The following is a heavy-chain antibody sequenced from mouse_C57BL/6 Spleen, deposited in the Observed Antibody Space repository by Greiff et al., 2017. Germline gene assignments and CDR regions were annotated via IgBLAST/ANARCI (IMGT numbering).Heavy chain of an antibody. CDR1: GYTFTDYY. CDR3: ARAGYDYGYAMDY. Sequence: EVQLVESGPVLVKPGASVKMSCKASGYTFTDYYMNWVKQSHGKSLEWIGVINPYNGGTSYNQKFKGKATLTVDKSSSTAYMELNSLTSEDSAVYYCARAGYDYGYAMDYWGQGTSVTVSS. J-gene: IGHJ4*01. V-gene: IGHV1-19*01. CDR2: INPYNGGT. D-gene: IGHD2-4*01.